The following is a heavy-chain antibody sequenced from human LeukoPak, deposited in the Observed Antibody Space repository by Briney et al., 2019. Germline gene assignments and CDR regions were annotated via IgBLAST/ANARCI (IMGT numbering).Heavy chain of an antibody. Sequence: GGSLRLSCAASGFTFSSYAMSWVRQAPGKGLDWVSAISGSGGSTYYADSVKGRFTISRDNSKDTLYLQMNSLRAEDTAVYYCAKGKGSSWYMYYFDYWGQGTLVTVSS. CDR3: AKGKGSSWYMYYFDY. CDR2: ISGSGGST. J-gene: IGHJ4*02. V-gene: IGHV3-23*01. D-gene: IGHD6-13*01. CDR1: GFTFSSYA.